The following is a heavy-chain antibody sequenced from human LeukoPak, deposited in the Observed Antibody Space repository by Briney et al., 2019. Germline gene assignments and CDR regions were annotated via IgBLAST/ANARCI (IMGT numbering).Heavy chain of an antibody. CDR2: ISYDGSNK. V-gene: IGHV3-30*18. CDR3: AKGLQRPIAVVVPYYYYYGMDV. Sequence: GGSLRLSCAASGFTFSSYGMHWVRQAPGKGLEWVAVISYDGSNKYYADSVKGRFTISRDNSKNTLYLQMNSLRAEDMAVYYCAKGLQRPIAVVVPYYYYYGMDVWGQGTTVTVSS. J-gene: IGHJ6*02. CDR1: GFTFSSYG. D-gene: IGHD3-22*01.